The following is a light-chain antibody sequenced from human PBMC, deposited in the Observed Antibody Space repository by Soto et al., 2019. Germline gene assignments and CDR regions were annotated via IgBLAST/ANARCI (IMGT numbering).Light chain of an antibody. CDR2: TAS. Sequence: DIQMTQSPSSLSASVGDIVTITCRASHNIDIYLNWYQQKPGKAPNLLIHTASTVHSGVPSRFSGSGSGTDFTLTIASLQPEDFGTYYCQQSYSSVRTFGQGTKVE. CDR3: QQSYSSVRT. CDR1: HNIDIY. V-gene: IGKV1-39*01. J-gene: IGKJ1*01.